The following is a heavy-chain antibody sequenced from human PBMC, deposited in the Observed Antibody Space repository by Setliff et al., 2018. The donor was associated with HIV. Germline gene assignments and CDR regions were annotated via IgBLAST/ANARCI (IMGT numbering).Heavy chain of an antibody. J-gene: IGHJ5*01. D-gene: IGHD2-2*01. CDR2: IYGGGST. Sequence: SETLSLTCAVSGDSIGTYSWHWIRQPPGKGLEWIGHIYGGGSTGYKPSLPSRVTMSADTPTNRFALKLSSVTAADTAVYYCARRAVQDGSVTSSNWFESWGQGTLVTVSS. V-gene: IGHV4-4*09. CDR3: ARRAVQDGSVTSSNWFES. CDR1: GDSIGTYS.